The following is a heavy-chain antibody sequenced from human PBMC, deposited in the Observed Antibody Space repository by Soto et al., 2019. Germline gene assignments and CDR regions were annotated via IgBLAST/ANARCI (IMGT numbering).Heavy chain of an antibody. Sequence: ASVKVTCNVSGNTLTELFMHWLRQAPGKGLEWMGGFDPEEGETIYAQKFQGRVTMTEDTSTYTVYMELSSLRSEDTAVYYCATETPLEILWFGELWSWFVPWGQGTLVTVSS. V-gene: IGHV1-24*01. CDR1: GNTLTELF. D-gene: IGHD3-10*01. J-gene: IGHJ5*02. CDR3: ATETPLEILWFGELWSWFVP. CDR2: FDPEEGET.